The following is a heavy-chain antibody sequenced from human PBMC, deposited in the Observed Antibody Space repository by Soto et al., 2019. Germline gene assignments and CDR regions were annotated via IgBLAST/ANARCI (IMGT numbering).Heavy chain of an antibody. CDR1: GYTFTSYY. J-gene: IGHJ4*02. CDR2: INPSGGST. V-gene: IGHV1-46*03. D-gene: IGHD6-19*01. CDR3: ARDLSIAVAGPHGGVDY. Sequence: ASVKVSCKASGYTFTSYYMHWVRQAPGQELEWMGIINPSGGSTSYAQKFQGRVTMTRDTSTSTVYMELSSLRSEDTAVYYCARDLSIAVAGPHGGVDYWGQGTLVTVSS.